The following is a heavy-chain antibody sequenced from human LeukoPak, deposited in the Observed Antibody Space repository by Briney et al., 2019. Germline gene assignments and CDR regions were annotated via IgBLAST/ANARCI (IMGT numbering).Heavy chain of an antibody. CDR1: GGSINGYY. D-gene: IGHD3-3*01. J-gene: IGHJ3*02. CDR3: ATSTYDFWNGYYFDI. CDR2: IYYSGST. Sequence: PSETLSLTCTVSGGSINGYYWSWIRQPPYKGLEYIGYIYYSGSTNYNPSLKRRVTISVDTSKNQFSLKLSSVTAADTAVYHCATSTYDFWNGYYFDIWGQGTMVTVSS. V-gene: IGHV4-59*01.